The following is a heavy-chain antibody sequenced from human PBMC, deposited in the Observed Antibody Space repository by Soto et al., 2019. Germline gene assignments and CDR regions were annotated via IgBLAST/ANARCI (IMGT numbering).Heavy chain of an antibody. J-gene: IGHJ4*02. Sequence: ASVTVSCKASGYTFTSCGISWVRQAPGQGLEWMGWISAYNGNTNYAQKLQGRVTMTTDTSTSTAYMELRSLRSDDTAVYYCARDLSLVTTLFWDYWGQGTLVTVSS. CDR3: ARDLSLVTTLFWDY. V-gene: IGHV1-18*01. CDR1: GYTFTSCG. CDR2: ISAYNGNT. D-gene: IGHD4-17*01.